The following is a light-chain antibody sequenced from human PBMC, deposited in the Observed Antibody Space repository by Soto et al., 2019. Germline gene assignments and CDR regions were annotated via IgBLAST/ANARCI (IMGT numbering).Light chain of an antibody. Sequence: IVLTQSPATLSLSLGERATLSCRASQSVSSNLAWYQQKPGQPPRLLIYDASNRATGIPARFSGRGSGTDFTLNISRLEPEDFAVYYCQQRRIWPLTFGGGTKVEIK. CDR1: QSVSSN. CDR2: DAS. J-gene: IGKJ4*01. V-gene: IGKV3-11*01. CDR3: QQRRIWPLT.